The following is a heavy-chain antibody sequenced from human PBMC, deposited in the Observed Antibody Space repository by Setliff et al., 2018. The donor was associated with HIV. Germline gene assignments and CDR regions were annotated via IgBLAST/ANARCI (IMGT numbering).Heavy chain of an antibody. D-gene: IGHD3-22*01. J-gene: IGHJ3*02. CDR1: GDSISSGSYY. CDR2: IHTTGST. Sequence: KTSETLSLTCSVSGDSISSGSYYWSWIRLPAGKGLEWIGQIHTTGSTNYNPSLKSRVTLSVDTSKNHFSLRLSSVTAADTSVYYCARSLVPSGYYYGRHAFDIWGQGTKVTVSS. V-gene: IGHV4-61*09. CDR3: ARSLVPSGYYYGRHAFDI.